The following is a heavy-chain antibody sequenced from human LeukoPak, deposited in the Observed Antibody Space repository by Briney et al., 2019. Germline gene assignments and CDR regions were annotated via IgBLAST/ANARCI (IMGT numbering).Heavy chain of an antibody. CDR1: GGSLSSYY. Sequence: SETLSLTCTVSGGSLSSYYWSWIRQPPGKGLEWIGYIYYSGSTNYNPSLKSRVTISVDTSKNQFSLKLSSVTAADTAVYYCARSYYDILTGPMDVWGKGTTVTVSS. CDR3: ARSYYDILTGPMDV. D-gene: IGHD3-9*01. CDR2: IYYSGST. J-gene: IGHJ6*03. V-gene: IGHV4-59*01.